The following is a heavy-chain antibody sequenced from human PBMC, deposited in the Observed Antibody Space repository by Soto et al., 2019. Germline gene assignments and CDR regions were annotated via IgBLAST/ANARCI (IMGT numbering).Heavy chain of an antibody. Sequence: EVQLVESGGTLIQSGGSLRLSCAASGFPVSNNYMSWYRQAPGKGLEWVSAPYSGGSTYYADSVKGRVTTSRDSSKNTLSLQVNSLRAEDTAIYYFSRGRPGFYCHYWGQGTLVIVSS. J-gene: IGHJ4*02. CDR2: PYSGGST. CDR3: SRGRPGFYCHY. CDR1: GFPVSNNY. V-gene: IGHV3-53*01.